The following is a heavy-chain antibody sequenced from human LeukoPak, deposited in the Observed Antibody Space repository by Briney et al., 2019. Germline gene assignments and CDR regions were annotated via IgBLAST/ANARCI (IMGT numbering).Heavy chain of an antibody. J-gene: IGHJ4*02. D-gene: IGHD3-9*01. CDR3: ARGSTYYDILTGYYLGY. V-gene: IGHV3-7*01. CDR1: GFTFSSYW. Sequence: GGSLRLSCAASGFTFSSYWMSWVRQAPGKGLEWVANIKLDGSEKYYVDSVKGRFTISRDNAKNSLYLQMNSLRAEDTAVYYCARGSTYYDILTGYYLGYWGQGTLVTVSS. CDR2: IKLDGSEK.